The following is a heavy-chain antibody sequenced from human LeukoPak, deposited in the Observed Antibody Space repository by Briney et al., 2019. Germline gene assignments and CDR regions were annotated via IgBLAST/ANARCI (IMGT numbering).Heavy chain of an antibody. CDR2: IYHTGST. CDR1: GGSISGYY. CDR3: ARQGLEDYHGSGGYRPKEAHAFDI. J-gene: IGHJ3*02. Sequence: SETLSLTCSVSGGSISGYYWSWIRQPPGKGLEWIGYIYHTGSTSYNPSLKSRGTISVDTSKNQFSLKLSSVTAADTAVYHCARQGLEDYHGSGGYRPKEAHAFDIWGQGTMVTVSS. D-gene: IGHD3-10*01. V-gene: IGHV4-59*08.